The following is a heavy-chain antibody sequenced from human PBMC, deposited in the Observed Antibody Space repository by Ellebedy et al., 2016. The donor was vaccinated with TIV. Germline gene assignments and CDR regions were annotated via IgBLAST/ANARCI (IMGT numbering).Heavy chain of an antibody. CDR3: ARDHRITMVRGQATDAFDI. V-gene: IGHV1-69*06. Sequence: SVTVSCXASGGTFSSYAISWVRQAPGQGLEWMGGIIPIFGTANYAQKFQGRVTITADKSTSTAYMELSSLRSEDTAVYYCARDHRITMVRGQATDAFDIWGQGTMVTVSS. J-gene: IGHJ3*02. CDR2: IIPIFGTA. CDR1: GGTFSSYA. D-gene: IGHD3-10*01.